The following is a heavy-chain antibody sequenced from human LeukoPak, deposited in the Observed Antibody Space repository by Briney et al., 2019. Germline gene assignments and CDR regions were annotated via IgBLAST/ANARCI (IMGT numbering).Heavy chain of an antibody. CDR1: GDSVSRNNAG. Sequence: QTLSLTCAISGDSVSRNNAGWNWIRQSPSRGLEWLGRTYYRSKWYSDFSPSLRNRITITPDTSKNQFSLKLSSVTAADTAVYYCARGTKGNVFKGRHHWYFDLWGRGTLVTVSS. CDR3: ARGTKGNVFKGRHHWYFDL. J-gene: IGHJ2*01. D-gene: IGHD2-8*01. CDR2: TYYRSKWYS. V-gene: IGHV6-1*01.